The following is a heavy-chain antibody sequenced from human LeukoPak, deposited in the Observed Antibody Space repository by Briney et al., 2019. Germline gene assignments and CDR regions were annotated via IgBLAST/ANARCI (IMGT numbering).Heavy chain of an antibody. D-gene: IGHD6-13*01. CDR1: GYTFSDYG. CDR2: ISYDGGNK. Sequence: GGSLRLSCVASGYTFSDYGMHWVRQAPAKGLDWVAVISYDGGNKHLADSVKGQFTISRDNSRNTLYLEMNSLRAEDTAVYYCAKERRSSSWYFDHWGQGTLVTVSS. V-gene: IGHV3-30*18. CDR3: AKERRSSSWYFDH. J-gene: IGHJ4*02.